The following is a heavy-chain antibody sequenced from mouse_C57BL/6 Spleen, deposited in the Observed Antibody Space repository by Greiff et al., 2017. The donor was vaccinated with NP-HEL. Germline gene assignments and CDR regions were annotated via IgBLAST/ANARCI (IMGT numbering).Heavy chain of an antibody. CDR2: ISGGGGNT. CDR1: GFTFSSYT. Sequence: EVMLVESGGGLVKPGGSLKLSCAASGFTFSSYTMSWVRQTPEKRLEWVATISGGGGNTYYPDSVKGRFTISRDNAKNTLYLQMSSLRSEDTALYYCARRNYGSSYFDYWGQGTTLTVSS. J-gene: IGHJ2*01. CDR3: ARRNYGSSYFDY. V-gene: IGHV5-9*01. D-gene: IGHD1-1*01.